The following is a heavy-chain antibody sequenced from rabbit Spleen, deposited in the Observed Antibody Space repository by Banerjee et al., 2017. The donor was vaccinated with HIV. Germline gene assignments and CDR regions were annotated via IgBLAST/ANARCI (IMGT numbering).Heavy chain of an antibody. V-gene: IGHV1S47*01. D-gene: IGHD1-1*01. CDR1: GFDFSVYG. CDR2: IDPVFGVA. Sequence: QEQLVESGGGLVQPGGSLKLSCKASGFDFSVYGLSWVRQAPGKGLEWIGYIDPVFGVAYYANWVNGRFSISRENAQNTVFLQMTSLTAADTATYFCARDTSSSFSSYGMDLWGPGTLVTVS. J-gene: IGHJ6*01. CDR3: ARDTSSSFSSYGMDL.